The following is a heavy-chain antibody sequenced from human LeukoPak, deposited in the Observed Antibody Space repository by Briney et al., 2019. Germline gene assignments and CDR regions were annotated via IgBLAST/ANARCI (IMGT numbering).Heavy chain of an antibody. Sequence: GGSLRLSCTASAFTLKNYGMNWVRQAPGEGLEWVSTISNSDDSTFYADSVKGRFTISRDSSKSTVSLQMNSLRAEDTAVYYCAKSLRYRYGDCLEDWGQGTLVTVSS. J-gene: IGHJ4*02. CDR2: ISNSDDST. CDR1: AFTLKNYG. D-gene: IGHD2-21*02. CDR3: AKSLRYRYGDCLED. V-gene: IGHV3-23*01.